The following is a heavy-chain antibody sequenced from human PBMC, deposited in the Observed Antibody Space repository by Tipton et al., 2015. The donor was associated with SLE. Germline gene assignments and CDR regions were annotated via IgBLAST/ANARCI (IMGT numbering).Heavy chain of an antibody. CDR2: IKHSGYT. J-gene: IGHJ4*02. CDR1: GEALVGDY. CDR3: ARGVISGWYVPGY. D-gene: IGHD6-19*01. Sequence: GEALVGDYWTWIRQSPGKGLEWIGEIKHSGYTYYNPSLKSRVTVSVDTSRNQFSLRLTSVTVADTAVYYCARGVISGWYVPGYWGQGTLVTVSS. V-gene: IGHV4-34*01.